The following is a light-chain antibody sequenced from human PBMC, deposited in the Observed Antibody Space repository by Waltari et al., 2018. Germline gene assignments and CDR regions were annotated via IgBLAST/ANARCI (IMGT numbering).Light chain of an antibody. Sequence: SYELTQPPSVSVSPGQPARTTCSGAAFPKKDPYRYQQKSGQAPVLVIYEDTKRPSGIPERFSGSSSGTVATLTISGAQVDDEADYYCYSTHSSGKVFGGGTKLTVL. CDR3: YSTHSSGKV. V-gene: IGLV3-10*01. J-gene: IGLJ2*01. CDR2: EDT. CDR1: AFPKKD.